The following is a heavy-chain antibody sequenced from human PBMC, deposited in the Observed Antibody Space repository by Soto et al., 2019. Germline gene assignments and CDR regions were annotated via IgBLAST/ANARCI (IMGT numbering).Heavy chain of an antibody. J-gene: IGHJ4*02. CDR2: INHSGST. D-gene: IGHD2-15*01. CDR1: GGSFSGYY. Sequence: PSETLSLTCAVYGGSFSGYYWSWIRQPPGKGLEWIGEINHSGSTNYNPSLKSRVTISVDTSKNQFSLKLSSVTAADTAVYYCAKMTVVTPPMNFDYWGQGTLVTVSS. CDR3: AKMTVVTPPMNFDY. V-gene: IGHV4-34*01.